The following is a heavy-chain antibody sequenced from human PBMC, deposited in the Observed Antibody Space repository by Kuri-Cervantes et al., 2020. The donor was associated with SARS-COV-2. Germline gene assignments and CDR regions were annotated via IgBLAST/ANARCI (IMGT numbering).Heavy chain of an antibody. CDR3: AKDQGAALDY. J-gene: IGHJ4*02. CDR2: IYSGGST. Sequence: GGSLRLSCAASGFSFSSYGMSWVRQAPGKGLEWVSVIYSGGSTYYADSVKGRFTISRDNSKNTLYLQMNSLRAEDTAVYYCAKDQGAALDYWGQGTLVTVSS. CDR1: GFSFSSYG. V-gene: IGHV3-23*03. D-gene: IGHD1-26*01.